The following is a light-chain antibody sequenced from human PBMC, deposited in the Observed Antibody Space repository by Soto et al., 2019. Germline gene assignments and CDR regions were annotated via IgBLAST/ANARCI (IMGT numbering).Light chain of an antibody. CDR3: AAWDDSLNGPV. CDR2: YDD. V-gene: IGLV1-36*01. Sequence: QSVLTQPPSVSEAPGQRVTISCSGSSSNIGNNAVNWYQQLPGKAPKLLIYYDDLLPSGVSDRFSGSKSGTSASLAISGLQSEDEADYYCAAWDDSLNGPVFGGWTKLTVL. J-gene: IGLJ2*01. CDR1: SSNIGNNA.